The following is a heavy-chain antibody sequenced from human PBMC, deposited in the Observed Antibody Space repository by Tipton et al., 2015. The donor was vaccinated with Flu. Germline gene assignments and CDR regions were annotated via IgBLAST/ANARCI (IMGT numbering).Heavy chain of an antibody. CDR1: GFTVHNYE. D-gene: IGHD5-18*01. Sequence: VQLVQSGGGLVQPGGSLRLSCAASGFTVHNYEMNWVRQAPGKGLEWVSYISNTGNTIYYLDSVKGRFAISRDNAENSLYLHMTSLRPDDTALYYCAKDNNYGYEHIDYWGQGTLVTVSS. J-gene: IGHJ4*02. CDR3: AKDNNYGYEHIDY. CDR2: ISNTGNTI. V-gene: IGHV3-48*03.